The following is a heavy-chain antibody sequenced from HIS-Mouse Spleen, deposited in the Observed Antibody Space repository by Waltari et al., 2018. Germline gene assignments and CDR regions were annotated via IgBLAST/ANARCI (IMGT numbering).Heavy chain of an antibody. Sequence: QVQLQQWGAGLLKPSETLSLTCAVYGGSFSVYYWSWIRQPTGKGLEWIGEINHSGSTNYNPSLKSRVTISVDTSKNQFSLKLSSVTAADTAVYYCARMGPASGSYGDYWGQGTLVTVSS. D-gene: IGHD1-26*01. CDR2: INHSGST. J-gene: IGHJ4*02. CDR3: ARMGPASGSYGDY. CDR1: GGSFSVYY. V-gene: IGHV4-34*01.